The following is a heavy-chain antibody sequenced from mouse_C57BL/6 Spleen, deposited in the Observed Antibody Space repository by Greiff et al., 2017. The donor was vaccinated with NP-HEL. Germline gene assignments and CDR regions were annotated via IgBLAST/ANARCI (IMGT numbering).Heavy chain of an antibody. CDR2: INPGSGGT. CDR1: GYAFTNYL. D-gene: IGHD1-1*01. J-gene: IGHJ4*01. Sequence: VQLQQSGAELVRPGTSVKVSCKASGYAFTNYLIEWVKQRPGQGLEWIGVINPGSGGTNYNEKFKGKATLTADKSSSTAYMQLSSLTSVDSAVYFCAIASVVADYYAMDYWGQGTSVTVSS. V-gene: IGHV1-54*01. CDR3: AIASVVADYYAMDY.